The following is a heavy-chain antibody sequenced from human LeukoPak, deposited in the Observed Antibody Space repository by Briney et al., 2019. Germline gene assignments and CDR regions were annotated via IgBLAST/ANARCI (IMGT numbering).Heavy chain of an antibody. J-gene: IGHJ4*02. D-gene: IGHD6-13*01. Sequence: SETLSLTCIVSGGSTSTGDYYCSWIRQPAGKGLEWIGRIYTSGSTNYNPSLKSRVTMSVDTSQNQFSLKLSSMTAADTAVYYCARVLHPQSSSWFIDYWGQGIPVTVSS. V-gene: IGHV4-61*02. CDR3: ARVLHPQSSSWFIDY. CDR2: IYTSGST. CDR1: GGSTSTGDYY.